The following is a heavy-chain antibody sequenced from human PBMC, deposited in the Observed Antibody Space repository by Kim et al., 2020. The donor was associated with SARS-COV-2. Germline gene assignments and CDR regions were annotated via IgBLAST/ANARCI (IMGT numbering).Heavy chain of an antibody. Sequence: YAEAVMGRFTISRDNSKNTLYLQMSSLRSDDTAAYYCAKDTYGSGSYFDMWGQGTMVTVSS. V-gene: IGHV3-30*02. CDR3: AKDTYGSGSYFDM. J-gene: IGHJ3*02. D-gene: IGHD3-10*01.